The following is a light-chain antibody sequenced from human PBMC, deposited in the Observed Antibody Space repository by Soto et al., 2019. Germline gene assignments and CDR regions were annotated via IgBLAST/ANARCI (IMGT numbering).Light chain of an antibody. CDR1: QDIGSV. J-gene: IGKJ5*01. Sequence: AMRMTQSPSSLYASTGDTVTITCRASQDIGSVLAWYQQKPGTAPKVLISGASNLHGGVPSRFSGSGSGTEFTLTISSLQSEDFAVYYCQQYHNWPITFGQGTRLEIK. CDR2: GAS. V-gene: IGKV1-8*01. CDR3: QQYHNWPIT.